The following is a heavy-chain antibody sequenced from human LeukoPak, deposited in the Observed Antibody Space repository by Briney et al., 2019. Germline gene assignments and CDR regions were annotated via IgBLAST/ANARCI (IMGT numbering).Heavy chain of an antibody. CDR1: GYSISSGYY. V-gene: IGHV4-38-2*01. J-gene: IGHJ4*02. Sequence: KSSETLSLTCAVSGYSISSGYYWGWIRQPPGKGLEWIGSIYHSWSTYYNPSLKSRVTISVDNSKNQFSLKLSSVTAADTAVYYCARGSAAAGTISFWGQGTLVTVSS. CDR2: IYHSWST. CDR3: ARGSAAAGTISF. D-gene: IGHD6-13*01.